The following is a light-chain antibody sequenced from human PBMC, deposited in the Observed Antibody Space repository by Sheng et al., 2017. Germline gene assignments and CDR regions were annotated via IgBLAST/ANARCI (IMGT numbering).Light chain of an antibody. J-gene: IGKJ3*01. V-gene: IGKV1-9*01. CDR2: AAS. CDR3: QQLNSYPPP. CDR1: QGISSY. Sequence: DIQLTQSPSFLSASVGDRVTITCRASQGISSYLAWYQQKPGKAPKLLIYAASTLQSGSHQGSAAVDLGQNSLSQSAACSLKILLTYYCQQLNSYPPPFGPGTKVDIK.